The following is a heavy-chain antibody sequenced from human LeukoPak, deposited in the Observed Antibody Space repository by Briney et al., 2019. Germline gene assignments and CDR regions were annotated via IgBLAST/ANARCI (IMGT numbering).Heavy chain of an antibody. J-gene: IGHJ4*02. V-gene: IGHV4-61*01. CDR2: IHYTGSP. Sequence: SETLSLTCTVSGGSVSSGNYYWSWIRQPPGKGLEWIGYIHYTGSPNYNPSLKSRVTISVDTSKNQFSLRLNSVTAADTAVYYCARVDTVTTTFDYWGQGTLVTVSS. CDR1: GGSVSSGNYY. D-gene: IGHD4-17*01. CDR3: ARVDTVTTTFDY.